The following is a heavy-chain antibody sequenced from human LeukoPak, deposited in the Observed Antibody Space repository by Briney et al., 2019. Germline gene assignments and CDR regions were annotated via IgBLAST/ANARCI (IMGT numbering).Heavy chain of an antibody. CDR3: AREQWLGYYFDY. Sequence: KESGPTLVKPTQTLTLTCTFSGFSLSTSGVGVGWIRQPPGKALEWLALIYWDDDKRYSPSLKSRLTITKDTSKNQVVLTMTNMDPVDTATYYCAREQWLGYYFDYWGQGTLVTVSS. D-gene: IGHD6-19*01. CDR1: GFSLSTSGVG. V-gene: IGHV2-5*02. J-gene: IGHJ4*02. CDR2: IYWDDDK.